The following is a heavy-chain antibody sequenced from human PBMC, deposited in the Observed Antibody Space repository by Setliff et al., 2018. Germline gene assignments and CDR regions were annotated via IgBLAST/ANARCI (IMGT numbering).Heavy chain of an antibody. Sequence: SGPTLVNPTQTLTLTCTFSGFSLSTSGMCVSWIRQPPGKALEWLARIDWDDDKYYSTSLKTRLTISKDTSKNQVVLTMTNMDPVDTATYYCARIAASSYYYDYMDVWGKGTTVTVSS. J-gene: IGHJ6*03. CDR2: IDWDDDK. D-gene: IGHD6-25*01. CDR1: GFSLSTSGMC. V-gene: IGHV2-70*11. CDR3: ARIAASSYYYDYMDV.